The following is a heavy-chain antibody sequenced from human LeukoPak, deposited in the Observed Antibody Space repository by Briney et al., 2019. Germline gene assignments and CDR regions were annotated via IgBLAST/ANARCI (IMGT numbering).Heavy chain of an antibody. V-gene: IGHV5-51*01. D-gene: IGHD3-10*01. CDR1: GYSFTSYW. CDR2: IYPGDSDT. J-gene: IGHJ4*02. CDR3: ARQAGSGSYYPVVDY. Sequence: GESLKISCKGSGYSFTSYWIGWVRQMPGKGLEWMGIIYPGDSDTRYSPSFQGQVTISADKSIGTAYLQWSSLKASDTAMYYCARQAGSGSYYPVVDYWGQGTLVTVSS.